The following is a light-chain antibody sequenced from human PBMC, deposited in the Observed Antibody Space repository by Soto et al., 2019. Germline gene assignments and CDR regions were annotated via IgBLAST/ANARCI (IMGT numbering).Light chain of an antibody. CDR1: QSVLYSSNNKSY. J-gene: IGKJ1*01. V-gene: IGKV4-1*01. CDR3: QQYFSAPWT. CDR2: WAS. Sequence: DIVMTQSPDSLAVSLGERATINCKSSQSVLYSSNNKSYLAWYQQKPGLPPKLLIYWASTRESGVPDRFSGSGSVTDFTLTISGLQAEDVAVYFCQQYFSAPWTFGQETKVEIK.